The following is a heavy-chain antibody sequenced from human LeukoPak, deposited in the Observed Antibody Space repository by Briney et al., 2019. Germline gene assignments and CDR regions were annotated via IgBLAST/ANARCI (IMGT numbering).Heavy chain of an antibody. CDR3: AKASPERYYFDY. CDR1: GFTFSSYG. J-gene: IGHJ4*02. V-gene: IGHV3-30*18. D-gene: IGHD2-2*01. Sequence: GRSLRPSCAASGFTFSSYGMHWVRQAPGKGLEWVAVISYDGSNKYYADSVKGRFTISRDNSKNTLYLQMNSLRAEDTAVYYCAKASPERYYFDYWGQGTLVTVSS. CDR2: ISYDGSNK.